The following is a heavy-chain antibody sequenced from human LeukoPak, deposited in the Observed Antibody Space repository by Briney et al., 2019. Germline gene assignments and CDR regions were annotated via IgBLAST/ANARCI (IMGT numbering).Heavy chain of an antibody. CDR1: GGTFSSYA. Sequence: ASVKVSCKASGGTFSSYAISWVRQAPGQGLEWMGRIIPILGIANYAQKFQGRVTITADESTSTAHMELSSLRSEDTAVYYCARGLGYCSGASCYSGDSYHYYMAVWGKGTSVTVSS. CDR3: ARGLGYCSGASCYSGDSYHYYMAV. J-gene: IGHJ6*03. D-gene: IGHD2-2*01. V-gene: IGHV1-69*04. CDR2: IIPILGIA.